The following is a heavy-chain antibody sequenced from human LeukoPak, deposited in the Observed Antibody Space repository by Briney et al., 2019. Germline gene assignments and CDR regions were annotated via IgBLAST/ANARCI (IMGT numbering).Heavy chain of an antibody. J-gene: IGHJ4*02. CDR3: ARLAGDYGANYFDY. CDR2: IFYSGTT. D-gene: IGHD4-17*01. CDR1: GGSISGSRHY. V-gene: IGHV4-39*01. Sequence: SETLSLTCTVSGGSISGSRHYWGWIRQPPEKGLEWIGTIFYSGTTYYNPSLKSRVTVSVDTSKNQFSLKLSSVTAADTAVYFCARLAGDYGANYFDYWGQGTLATVSS.